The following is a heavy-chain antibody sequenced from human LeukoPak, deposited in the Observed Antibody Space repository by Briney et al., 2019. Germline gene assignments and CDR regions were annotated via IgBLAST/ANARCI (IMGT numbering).Heavy chain of an antibody. CDR1: GYTFTSYG. Sequence: ASVKVSCKASGYTFTSYGISWVRQAPGQGLEWMGWISAYNGNTNYAQKLQGRVTMTTDTSTSTAYMELRSLRSDDTAVYYCATARPSYCSSASCYIGAFDYWGQGTLVTVSS. V-gene: IGHV1-18*01. CDR2: ISAYNGNT. J-gene: IGHJ4*02. CDR3: ATARPSYCSSASCYIGAFDY. D-gene: IGHD2-2*02.